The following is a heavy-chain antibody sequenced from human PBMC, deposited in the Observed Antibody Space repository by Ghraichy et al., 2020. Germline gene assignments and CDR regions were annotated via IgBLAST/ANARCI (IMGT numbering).Heavy chain of an antibody. D-gene: IGHD2-15*01. CDR2: IYYTGTT. J-gene: IGHJ5*01. Sequence: SETLSLTCTVSGGSLSSNNYYCGWIRQPPGKGLEWIANIYYTGTTYYNWSLKSRVTISADTSRTQISLKLSSVTAADTGVYYCASAVLGYCSGGNCYPKWFDSWGQGTVVTVSS. V-gene: IGHV4-39*01. CDR1: GGSLSSNNYY. CDR3: ASAVLGYCSGGNCYPKWFDS.